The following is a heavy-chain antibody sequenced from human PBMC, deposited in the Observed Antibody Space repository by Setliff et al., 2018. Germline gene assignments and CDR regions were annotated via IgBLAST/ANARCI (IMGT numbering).Heavy chain of an antibody. D-gene: IGHD3-9*01. V-gene: IGHV4-4*07. Sequence: SETLSLTCTVYGGSFSNYYWSWIRQPPGKGLEWIGRIDTSGRTQYNLALKSRVTISIDMSKNQFSLKVTSVTAADTAIYSCARDPHLTGGLDRWGQGTLVTVSS. CDR1: GGSFSNYY. J-gene: IGHJ5*02. CDR2: IDTSGRT. CDR3: ARDPHLTGGLDR.